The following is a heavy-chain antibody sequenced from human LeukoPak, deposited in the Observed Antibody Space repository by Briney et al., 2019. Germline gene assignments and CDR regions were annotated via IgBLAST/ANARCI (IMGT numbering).Heavy chain of an antibody. Sequence: PGGSLRLSCAASGFTFNSYTMSWVRQAPGKGLEWVSAISGSGGSTYYADSVKGRFTISRDNSKNTLYLQMNSLRAEDTAVYYCARDVTALDSWGQGTLVTVSS. V-gene: IGHV3-23*01. CDR3: ARDVTALDS. D-gene: IGHD2-2*01. J-gene: IGHJ4*02. CDR1: GFTFNSYT. CDR2: ISGSGGST.